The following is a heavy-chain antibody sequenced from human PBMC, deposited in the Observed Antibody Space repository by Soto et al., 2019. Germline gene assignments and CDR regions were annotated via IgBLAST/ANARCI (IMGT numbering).Heavy chain of an antibody. V-gene: IGHV1-69*19. D-gene: IGHD3-10*01. CDR1: GGTFNTYA. CDR2: ISPMFGAA. J-gene: IGHJ4*02. CDR3: AREVQVHTPAFVY. Sequence: QVQLVQSGAEMKKPGSSVKVSCQSSGGTFNTYAMNWVRQAPGQGPEWMGDISPMFGAANYAPKFQGRVTITADESTGTAYMQLRSLTSEDTALYFCAREVQVHTPAFVYWGQGTLGTVSS.